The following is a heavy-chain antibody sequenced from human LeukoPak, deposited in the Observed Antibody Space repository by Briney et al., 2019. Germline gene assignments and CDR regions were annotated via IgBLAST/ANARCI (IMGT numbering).Heavy chain of an antibody. V-gene: IGHV3-30*18. CDR3: SKDDS. CDR2: ISYDGSNK. J-gene: IGHJ5*01. Sequence: APGKKQKRVAVISYDGSNKYYADSVKGRFTISRDNSKNTLYLQMNSLRPEENGVHYRSKDDS.